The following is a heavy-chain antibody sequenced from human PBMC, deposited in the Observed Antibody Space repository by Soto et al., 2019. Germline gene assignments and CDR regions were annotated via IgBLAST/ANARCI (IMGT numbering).Heavy chain of an antibody. CDR3: AKNNRYCSSTNCFVFDY. CDR2: IKQDGSEK. J-gene: IGHJ4*02. D-gene: IGHD2-2*01. V-gene: IGHV3-7*01. CDR1: GFTFSGYW. Sequence: GGSLRLSCAASGFTFSGYWMSWVRQAPGKGLEWVANIKQDGSEKYYVDSVKGRFTISRDNAKNSLYLLMNSLRAEDTAVYYCAKNNRYCSSTNCFVFDYWGQGTLVTVPS.